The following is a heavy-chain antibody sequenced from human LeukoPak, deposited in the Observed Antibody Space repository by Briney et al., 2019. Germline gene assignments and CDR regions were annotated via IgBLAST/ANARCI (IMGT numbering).Heavy chain of an antibody. V-gene: IGHV3-30*19. CDR1: GFNFRAYW. Sequence: GGSLRLSCTTSGFNFRAYWMHWVRQAPGKGLEWVAVISYDGSNKYYADSVKGRFTISRNNSKNTLYLQMNSLRAEDTAVYYCASSKSIVGASADLDYWGQGTLVTVSS. D-gene: IGHD1-26*01. CDR2: ISYDGSNK. J-gene: IGHJ4*02. CDR3: ASSKSIVGASADLDY.